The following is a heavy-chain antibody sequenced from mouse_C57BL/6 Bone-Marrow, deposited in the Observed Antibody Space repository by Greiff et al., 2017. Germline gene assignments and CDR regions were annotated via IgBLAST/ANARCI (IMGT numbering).Heavy chain of an antibody. CDR3: ARSYITTAFDV. Sequence: QVQLQQSGPELVKPGASVKISCKASGYTFTDYYINWVKQRPGQGLEWIGWIFPGIGSTYYNEKFKGKATLTVDKSSSTAYMLLSILTSEDSAVYFCARSYITTAFDVWGTGTTVTVSS. V-gene: IGHV1-75*01. J-gene: IGHJ1*03. CDR1: GYTFTDYY. D-gene: IGHD1-1*01. CDR2: IFPGIGST.